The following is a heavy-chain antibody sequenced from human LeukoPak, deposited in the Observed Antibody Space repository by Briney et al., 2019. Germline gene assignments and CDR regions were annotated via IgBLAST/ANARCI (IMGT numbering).Heavy chain of an antibody. J-gene: IGHJ4*02. V-gene: IGHV3-23*01. D-gene: IGHD2-2*01. CDR1: GFTFSSYS. Sequence: PGGSLRLSCAASGFTFSSYSMSWVRQAPGKGLEWVSAISGSGGSTYYADSVKGRFTISRDNSKNTLYLQMNSLRAEDTAVYYCATGEGVYFVVVPAAMNYFDYWGQGTLVTVPS. CDR2: ISGSGGST. CDR3: ATGEGVYFVVVPAAMNYFDY.